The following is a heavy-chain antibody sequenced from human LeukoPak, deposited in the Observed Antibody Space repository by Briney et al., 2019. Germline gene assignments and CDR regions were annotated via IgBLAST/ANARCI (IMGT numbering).Heavy chain of an antibody. CDR1: GFTLSDYY. V-gene: IGHV3-11*01. J-gene: IGHJ6*02. D-gene: IGHD3-9*01. CDR2: ISSSGSTI. CDR3: ARSLHYDILTGSGMDV. Sequence: GGSLRLSCAASGFTLSDYYMSWIRQAPGKGLEWVSYISSSGSTIYYADSVKGRFTISRDNAKNSLYLQMNSLRAEDTAVYYCARSLHYDILTGSGMDVWGQGTTVTVSS.